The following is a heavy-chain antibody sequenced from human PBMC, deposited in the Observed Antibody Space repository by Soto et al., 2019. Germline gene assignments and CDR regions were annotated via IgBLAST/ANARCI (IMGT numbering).Heavy chain of an antibody. J-gene: IGHJ4*02. CDR3: ASSTGALDY. D-gene: IGHD3-10*01. CDR2: IVSSSSTI. Sequence: EVQLVESGGGLVQPGGSLRLSCAASGLTFSSYSMNWVRQAPGKGLEWVSYIVSSSSTIYYADSVKGRFTISRDNAKNSVYLQMNSLRDEVTAVYYCASSTGALDYWGQGTLVTVSS. CDR1: GLTFSSYS. V-gene: IGHV3-48*02.